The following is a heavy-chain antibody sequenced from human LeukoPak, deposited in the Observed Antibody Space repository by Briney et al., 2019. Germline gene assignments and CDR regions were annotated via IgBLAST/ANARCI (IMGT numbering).Heavy chain of an antibody. J-gene: IGHJ5*02. Sequence: GGSLRLSCAASGFTFSSYSVNWVRQAPGKGLEWVSSISSSSSYIYYADSVKGRFTISRDNAKNSLYLQMNSLRAEDTAVYYCAREVRLNNWFDPWGQGTLVTVSS. V-gene: IGHV3-21*01. CDR2: ISSSSSYI. D-gene: IGHD1-1*01. CDR3: AREVRLNNWFDP. CDR1: GFTFSSYS.